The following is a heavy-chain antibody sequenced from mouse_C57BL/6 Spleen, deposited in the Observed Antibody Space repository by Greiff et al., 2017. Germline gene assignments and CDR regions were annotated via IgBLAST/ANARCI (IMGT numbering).Heavy chain of an antibody. J-gene: IGHJ2*01. CDR1: GYTFTDYY. Sequence: EVQLQQSGPELVKPGASVKISCKASGYTFTDYYMNWVKQSHGKSLEWIGDINPNNGGTSYNQKFKGKATLTVDKSSSTAYMELRSLTSEDSAVYYCARWETAHFDDWGQGTTLTVSS. D-gene: IGHD3-1*01. V-gene: IGHV1-26*01. CDR3: ARWETAHFDD. CDR2: INPNNGGT.